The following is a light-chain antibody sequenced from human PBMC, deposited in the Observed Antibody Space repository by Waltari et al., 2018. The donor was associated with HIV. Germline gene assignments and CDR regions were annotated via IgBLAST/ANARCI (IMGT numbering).Light chain of an antibody. V-gene: IGLV2-23*02. Sequence: QSALTQPASVSGSPGQSITISCTGTSSDVGSYNLVSWYQQHPGKAPKLMVYEVSKGPSGVSNRFSGSKSGNTASLTISGLQAEDEADYYCCSYADSPPYVFGTGTKVTVL. CDR1: SSDVGSYNL. J-gene: IGLJ1*01. CDR2: EVS. CDR3: CSYADSPPYV.